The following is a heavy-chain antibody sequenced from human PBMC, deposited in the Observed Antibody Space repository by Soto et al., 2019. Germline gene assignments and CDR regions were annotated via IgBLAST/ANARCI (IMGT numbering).Heavy chain of an antibody. Sequence: QVQLVQSGAEVKKPGSSVKVSCKASGGTFSSYALSWVRQAPGQGLEWMGGIIPIFGTANYAQKIQGRVTITADESTSTAYMELSTLRSEDTAVYYCASSVAKYYYYGMDVWGQGTTVTVSS. CDR1: GGTFSSYA. V-gene: IGHV1-69*12. CDR3: ASSVAKYYYYGMDV. D-gene: IGHD5-12*01. CDR2: IIPIFGTA. J-gene: IGHJ6*02.